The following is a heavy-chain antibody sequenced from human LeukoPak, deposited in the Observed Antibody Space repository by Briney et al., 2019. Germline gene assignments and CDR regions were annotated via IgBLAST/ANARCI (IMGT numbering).Heavy chain of an antibody. CDR2: ISAYNGNT. V-gene: IGHV1-18*04. D-gene: IGHD6-13*01. CDR1: GYTFTSYY. Sequence: ASVKVSCKASGYTFTSYYMHWVRQAPGQGLEWMGWISAYNGNTNYAQKLQGRVTMTTDTSTSTAYMELRSLRSDDTAVYYCARVGRPSSSWYVFDYWGQGALVTVSS. CDR3: ARVGRPSSSWYVFDY. J-gene: IGHJ4*02.